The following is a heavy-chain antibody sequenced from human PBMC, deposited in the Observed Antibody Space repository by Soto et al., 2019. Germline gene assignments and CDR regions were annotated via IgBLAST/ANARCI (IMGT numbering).Heavy chain of an antibody. CDR2: TLHDESIS. CDR3: AKEPIYFGPGSSLSYYYYGLDV. Sequence: GGSLRLSCAASGFILSSYAMHWVRQAPGKGLEWVTLTLHDESISYYTESVKGRFTISRDMSKNTLYLQMNSLRPEDTAIYYCAKEPIYFGPGSSLSYYYYGLDVWVQGTTVTVSS. D-gene: IGHD3-10*01. J-gene: IGHJ6*02. V-gene: IGHV3-30*18. CDR1: GFILSSYA.